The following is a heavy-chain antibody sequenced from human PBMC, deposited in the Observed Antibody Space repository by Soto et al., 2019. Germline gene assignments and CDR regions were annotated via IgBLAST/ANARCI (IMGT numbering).Heavy chain of an antibody. Sequence: ASVKVSCKASGYTFTGYGFNWVRQAPGQGLEWMGWISAYNGNTNYAQKLQGRVTMTTDTSTSTAYMELRSLRSDDTAMYYCARVGSSGYYSVDYWGQGTLVTVSS. V-gene: IGHV1-18*01. D-gene: IGHD3-22*01. CDR1: GYTFTGYG. CDR3: ARVGSSGYYSVDY. J-gene: IGHJ4*02. CDR2: ISAYNGNT.